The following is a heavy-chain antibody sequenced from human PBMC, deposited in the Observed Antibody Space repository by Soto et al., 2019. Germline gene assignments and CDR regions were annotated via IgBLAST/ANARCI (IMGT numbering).Heavy chain of an antibody. J-gene: IGHJ6*02. V-gene: IGHV1-69*12. CDR1: GGTFSSYA. CDR2: IIPIFGTA. Sequence: QVQLVQSGAEVKKPGSSVKVSCKASGGTFSSYAISWVRQAPGQGLEWMGGIIPIFGTANYAQKFQGKVTITADESTSTAYMELSSLRSEDTAVYFCASHGRQLVDYYYGMYAWGHGTPVTVSS. CDR3: ASHGRQLVDYYYGMYA. D-gene: IGHD6-6*01.